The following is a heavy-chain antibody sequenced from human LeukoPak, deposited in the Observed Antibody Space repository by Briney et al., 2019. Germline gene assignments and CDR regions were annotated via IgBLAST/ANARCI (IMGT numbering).Heavy chain of an antibody. J-gene: IGHJ6*03. Sequence: PGGSLRLSCAASGFTFSDYSMNWVRQLPGKGPEWVANIRQDESERYFADSVKGRFTISRDNAKKSVYLHMSSLRAEDTALYYCARLSAYYYGSYFYYYMDVWGKGTTVTVSS. CDR3: ARLSAYYYGSYFYYYMDV. CDR1: GFTFSDYS. D-gene: IGHD3-10*01. CDR2: IRQDESER. V-gene: IGHV3-7*01.